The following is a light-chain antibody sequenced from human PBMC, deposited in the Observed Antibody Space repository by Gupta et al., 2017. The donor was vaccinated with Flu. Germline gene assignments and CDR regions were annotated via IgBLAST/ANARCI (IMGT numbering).Light chain of an antibody. CDR3: QRSDSTALYT. Sequence: SSLSGSVGDRVTIACRASQSISRYLTWYQQKPGKGPQLLIYGATNWQSGVPSRFSGRGNGTDFTLAISSRQLVEFAAYYCQRSDSTALYTFGQGTKLEIK. J-gene: IGKJ2*01. V-gene: IGKV1-39*01. CDR1: QSISRY. CDR2: GAT.